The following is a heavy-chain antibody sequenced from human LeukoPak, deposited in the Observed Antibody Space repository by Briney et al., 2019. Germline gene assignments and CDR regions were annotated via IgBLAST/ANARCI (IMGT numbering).Heavy chain of an antibody. CDR2: VSGSGGGT. Sequence: GSLRLSCAASGFTFSTYAMSRVRQAAGKGLEWVSLVSGSGGGTYYADSVKGRFTISRDNSKNTLYLQMNSLRAEDTAVYYCARDLALTLGYFDLWGRGTLVTVSS. CDR3: ARDLALTLGYFDL. V-gene: IGHV3-23*01. D-gene: IGHD1-26*01. CDR1: GFTFSTYA. J-gene: IGHJ2*01.